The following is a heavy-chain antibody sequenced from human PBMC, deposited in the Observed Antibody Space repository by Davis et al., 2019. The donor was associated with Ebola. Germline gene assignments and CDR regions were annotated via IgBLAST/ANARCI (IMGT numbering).Heavy chain of an antibody. D-gene: IGHD2-15*01. V-gene: IGHV5-51*01. CDR3: ARRGVAGLYYYYGMDV. Sequence: KVSCQGSGYSFTSYWIGWVRQMPGKGLEWMGIIYPGDSGTRYSPSFQGQVTISADKSISTAYLQWSSLKASDTAMYYCARRGVAGLYYYYGMDVWGQGTTVTVSS. CDR2: IYPGDSGT. CDR1: GYSFTSYW. J-gene: IGHJ6*02.